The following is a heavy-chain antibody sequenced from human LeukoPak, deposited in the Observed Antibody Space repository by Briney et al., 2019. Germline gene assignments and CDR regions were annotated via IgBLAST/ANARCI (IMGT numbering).Heavy chain of an antibody. Sequence: SETLSLTCTVSGGSISSYYWSWIRQPAGKGLEWIGRIYTSGSTNYNPSLKSRVTMSVDTSKNQFSLKLSSVTAADTAVYYRARSGYSYGYFDYWGQGTLVTVSS. D-gene: IGHD5-18*01. V-gene: IGHV4-4*07. CDR3: ARSGYSYGYFDY. J-gene: IGHJ4*02. CDR2: IYTSGST. CDR1: GGSISSYY.